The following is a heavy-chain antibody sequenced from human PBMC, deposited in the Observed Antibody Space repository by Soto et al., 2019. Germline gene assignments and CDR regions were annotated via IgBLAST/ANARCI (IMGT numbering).Heavy chain of an antibody. D-gene: IGHD6-25*01. J-gene: IGHJ4*02. Sequence: GGSLRLSCAASGFTFSSYGMHWVRHAPGKGLEWVAVISYDGSNKYYADSVKGRFTISRDNSKNTLYLQMNSLRAEDTAVYYCAKDTWSATTGVFDYCGQGPLGTVSS. CDR3: AKDTWSATTGVFDY. V-gene: IGHV3-30*18. CDR1: GFTFSSYG. CDR2: ISYDGSNK.